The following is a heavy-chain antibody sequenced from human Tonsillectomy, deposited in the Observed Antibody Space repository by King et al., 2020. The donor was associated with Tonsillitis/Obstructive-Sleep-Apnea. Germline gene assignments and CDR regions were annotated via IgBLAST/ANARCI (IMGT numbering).Heavy chain of an antibody. V-gene: IGHV1-46*01. CDR1: GYTFTNYY. J-gene: IGHJ6*02. CDR2: INPSDGFT. Sequence: SGAEVKKPGASVKVSCETSGYTFTNYYIHWVRQAPGQGLEWMGIINPSDGFTNYAQKFQGRVTMTSDTSSSTLYMELSSLRSEDTGVYYCARERDGKQQTAGLDVWGQGTTVPVSS. CDR3: ARERDGKQQTAGLDV. D-gene: IGHD6-13*01.